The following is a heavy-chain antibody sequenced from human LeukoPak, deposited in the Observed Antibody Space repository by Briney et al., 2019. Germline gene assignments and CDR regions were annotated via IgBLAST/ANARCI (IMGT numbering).Heavy chain of an antibody. D-gene: IGHD2/OR15-2a*01. V-gene: IGHV1-2*02. J-gene: IGHJ4*02. CDR3: ARGSFPVTYYFDY. Sequence: GASVKVSCKASGYTFTGYYMHWVRQAPGQGLEWMGWINPNSGGTNYAQKCQGRVTMTRDASISTAYMELSRLGSDDTAVYYCARGSFPVTYYFDYWGQGTLVTVSS. CDR2: INPNSGGT. CDR1: GYTFTGYY.